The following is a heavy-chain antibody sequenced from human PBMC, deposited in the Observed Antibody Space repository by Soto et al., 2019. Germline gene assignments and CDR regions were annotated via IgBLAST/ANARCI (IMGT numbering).Heavy chain of an antibody. D-gene: IGHD3-10*01. V-gene: IGHV1-2*02. CDR3: ARGRASGSYYLLDY. CDR1: GYSFTGHY. Sequence: ASVKVSCKASGYSFTGHYVHWMRQAPGQGLEWMGWINPGNGDTKYAQKFQGRVTMTRDTSISTHYMELSALKSDDTAVYYCARGRASGSYYLLDYWGQGTLVTVS. CDR2: INPGNGDT. J-gene: IGHJ4*02.